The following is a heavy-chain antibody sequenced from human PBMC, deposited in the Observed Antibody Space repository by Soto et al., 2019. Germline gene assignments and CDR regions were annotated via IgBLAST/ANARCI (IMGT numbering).Heavy chain of an antibody. CDR3: ARANYYDSSGYTL. J-gene: IGHJ4*02. V-gene: IGHV1-69*02. Sequence: QVQLVQSGAEVKKPGSSVKVSCKASGGTFSSYTISWVRQAPGQGLEWMGRIIPILGITNYAQKFQGRVTITADKSTSTAYMELSSLRSEDTAVYYCARANYYDSSGYTLWGQGTLVTVSS. CDR1: GGTFSSYT. CDR2: IIPILGIT. D-gene: IGHD3-22*01.